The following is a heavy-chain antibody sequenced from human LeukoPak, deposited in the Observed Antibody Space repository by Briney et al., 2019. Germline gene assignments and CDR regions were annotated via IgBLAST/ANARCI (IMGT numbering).Heavy chain of an antibody. V-gene: IGHV4-34*01. CDR1: GESFSGYY. D-gene: IGHD3-22*01. CDR3: ARARVDYYDSSYDY. Sequence: SETLSLTCAVYGESFSGYYWSWIRQPPGKGLEWIGEINHSGSTNYNPSLKSRVTISVDTSKNQFSLKLSSVTAADTAVYYCARARVDYYDSSYDYWGQGTLVTVSS. CDR2: INHSGST. J-gene: IGHJ4*02.